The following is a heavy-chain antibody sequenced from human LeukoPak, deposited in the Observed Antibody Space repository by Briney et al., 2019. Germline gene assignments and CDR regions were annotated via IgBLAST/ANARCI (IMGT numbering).Heavy chain of an antibody. CDR2: INPNSGGT. CDR3: ASPCSSTSCYRGDYYYYGMDV. V-gene: IGHV1-2*02. J-gene: IGHJ6*02. Sequence: ASVKVSCKASGYTFTGYYMHWVRQAPGQGLEWMGWINPNSGGTNYAQKFQGRVTMTRDTSISTAYMELSRLRSDDTAVYYCASPCSSTSCYRGDYYYYGMDVWGQGTTVTVSS. CDR1: GYTFTGYY. D-gene: IGHD2-2*02.